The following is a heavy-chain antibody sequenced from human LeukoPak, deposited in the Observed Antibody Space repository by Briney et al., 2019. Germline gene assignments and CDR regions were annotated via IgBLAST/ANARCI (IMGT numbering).Heavy chain of an antibody. Sequence: SETLSLTXAVSGYSICSGYYWGWIREPPGKGLERIGNIYHSGSTYYNPSLKSRVTISVDTSKNQFSLKLSSVTAADTAVYYCAQQSLRSPDYWGQGTLVTVSS. CDR1: GYSICSGYY. CDR3: AQQSLRSPDY. J-gene: IGHJ4*02. V-gene: IGHV4-38-2*01. CDR2: IYHSGST. D-gene: IGHD3-16*01.